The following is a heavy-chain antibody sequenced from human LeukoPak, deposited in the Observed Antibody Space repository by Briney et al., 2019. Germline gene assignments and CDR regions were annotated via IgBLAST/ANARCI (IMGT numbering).Heavy chain of an antibody. Sequence: GGSLRLSCAASGFTFSSYAMSWVRQAPGKGLDWVSTISGSGGSTYYADSVKGRFTISRDNSKNTLYLQMNSLGAEDTAVYYCATNAGPGPDDAFDIWGQGTMLTVSS. V-gene: IGHV3-23*01. CDR3: ATNAGPGPDDAFDI. CDR1: GFTFSSYA. J-gene: IGHJ3*02. CDR2: ISGSGGST.